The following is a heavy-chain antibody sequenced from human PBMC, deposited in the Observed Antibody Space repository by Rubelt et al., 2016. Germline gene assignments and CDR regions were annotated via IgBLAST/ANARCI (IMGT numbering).Heavy chain of an antibody. CDR3: ARGLPGDYFDY. Sequence: TFTGYYMHWVRQAPGQGLEWMGRINPNSGGTNYAQKFQGRVTMTRDTSISTAYMELSRLTSDDTAMFYCARGLPGDYFDYWGQGTLVTVSS. CDR2: INPNSGGT. J-gene: IGHJ4*02. CDR1: TFTGYY. V-gene: IGHV1-2*06.